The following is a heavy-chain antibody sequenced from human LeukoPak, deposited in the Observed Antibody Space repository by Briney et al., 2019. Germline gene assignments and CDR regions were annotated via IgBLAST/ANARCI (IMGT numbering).Heavy chain of an antibody. CDR1: GVSFSSYY. CDR2: IYSSGNT. D-gene: IGHD1-26*01. J-gene: IGHJ3*02. V-gene: IGHV4-4*07. Sequence: SETLSLTCSASGVSFSSYYWTWLRQPAGKGLEWIGRIYSSGNTNYNPSLESRVTMSIDTSKNQFSLKLTSVTAADTAVYYCARERGNLRGDPFGIWGRGTVVTVSS. CDR3: ARERGNLRGDPFGI.